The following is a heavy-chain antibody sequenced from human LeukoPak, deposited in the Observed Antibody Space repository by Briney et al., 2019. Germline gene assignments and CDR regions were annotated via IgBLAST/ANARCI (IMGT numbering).Heavy chain of an antibody. V-gene: IGHV4-39*01. CDR1: GGSISSSSYY. J-gene: IGHJ4*02. D-gene: IGHD3-10*01. Sequence: SETLSLTCIVSGGSISSSSYYWGWIRQPPGKGLEWIGSIYYSGSTYYNPSLKSRVTISVDTSKNQSSLKLSSVTAADTAVYYCARRVINSVWFGEIWGQGTLVTVSS. CDR3: ARRVINSVWFGEI. CDR2: IYYSGST.